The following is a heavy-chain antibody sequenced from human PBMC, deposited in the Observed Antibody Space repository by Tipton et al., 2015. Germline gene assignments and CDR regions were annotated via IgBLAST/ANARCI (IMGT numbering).Heavy chain of an antibody. J-gene: IGHJ3*02. V-gene: IGHV5-51*01. Sequence: QLVQSGGEVKKPGESLKISCKGSGYSFSNYWIGWVRQMPGKGLEWMGIIYPGDSHTRYKPSFQGQVTISADKSISTAYLHWSSLKASDTAMYYCARHVSFYYDTHGSDALDIWAQGTMVTVSS. CDR3: ARHVSFYYDTHGSDALDI. D-gene: IGHD3-22*01. CDR1: GYSFSNYW. CDR2: IYPGDSHT.